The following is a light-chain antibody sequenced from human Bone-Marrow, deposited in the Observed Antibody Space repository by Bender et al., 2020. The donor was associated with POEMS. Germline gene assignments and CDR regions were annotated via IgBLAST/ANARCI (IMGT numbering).Light chain of an antibody. V-gene: IGLV3-25*03. J-gene: IGLJ2*01. CDR3: QSADSSGTSYVV. Sequence: SYELTQPPSVSVSPGQTARITCSGDALPKQYAYWYQQKPVQAPVLVIYKDSERPSGIPERFSGSSSGTTVTLTISGVQAEDEADYYCQSADSSGTSYVVFGGGTKLTVL. CDR1: ALPKQY. CDR2: KDS.